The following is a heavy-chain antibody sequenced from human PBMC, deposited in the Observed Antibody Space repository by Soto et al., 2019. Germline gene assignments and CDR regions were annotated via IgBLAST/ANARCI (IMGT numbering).Heavy chain of an antibody. CDR1: GGSISSYY. Sequence: PSETLSLTCTVSGGSISSYYWSWIRQPPGKGLERIGYIYYSGSTYYNPSLKSRVTISVDTSKNQFSLKLSSVTAADAAVYYCARRRLGSSSFHTYFDYWGQGTLVTVSS. V-gene: IGHV4-59*08. CDR2: IYYSGST. D-gene: IGHD6-6*01. CDR3: ARRRLGSSSFHTYFDY. J-gene: IGHJ4*02.